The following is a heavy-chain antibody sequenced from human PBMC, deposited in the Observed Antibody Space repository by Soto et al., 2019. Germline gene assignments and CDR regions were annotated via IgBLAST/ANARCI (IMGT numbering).Heavy chain of an antibody. D-gene: IGHD3-16*01. CDR2: SSASGDTV. CDR1: GLPSSGFE. J-gene: IGHJ6*02. Sequence: EERLVESGGRFLQPGGSLTLSCVTSGLPSSGFEINLVRQAPGKGLEWVSYSSASGDTVYYADSVKGRFTISRDNAKTTLYLEMNSLRAEDSAVYYCADLSVTGGVDVYGQGATVTVSS. V-gene: IGHV3-48*03. CDR3: ADLSVTGGVDV.